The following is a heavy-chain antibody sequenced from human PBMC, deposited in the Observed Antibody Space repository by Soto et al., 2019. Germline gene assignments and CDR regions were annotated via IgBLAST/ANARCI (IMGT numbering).Heavy chain of an antibody. CDR1: GFTFSSYS. J-gene: IGHJ4*02. D-gene: IGHD6-19*01. Sequence: EVQLVESGGGLVQPGGSLRLSCAASGFTFSSYSMNWVRQAPGKGLEWVSYISSSSSTIYYADSVKGRFTISRDNAKNSLYLQMNSLRAEDTAVYYCATEVLNQWLATSDYWRQGTLVTVSS. CDR3: ATEVLNQWLATSDY. V-gene: IGHV3-48*01. CDR2: ISSSSSTI.